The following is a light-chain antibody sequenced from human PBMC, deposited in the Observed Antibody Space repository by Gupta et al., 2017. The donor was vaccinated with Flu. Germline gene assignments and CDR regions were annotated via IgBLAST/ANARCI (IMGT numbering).Light chain of an antibody. CDR1: RSIDTY. V-gene: IGKV1-39*01. CDR3: QQTYSTPIT. Sequence: DIQMTQSPSSLSASEGDRVTITCRASRSIDTYLNWYQQKPRKAPKVLISAASSLQSGVPSRFSGSGSGTDFTLTITSLQPEDLGTYYCQQTYSTPITFGQGTRLEIK. J-gene: IGKJ5*01. CDR2: AAS.